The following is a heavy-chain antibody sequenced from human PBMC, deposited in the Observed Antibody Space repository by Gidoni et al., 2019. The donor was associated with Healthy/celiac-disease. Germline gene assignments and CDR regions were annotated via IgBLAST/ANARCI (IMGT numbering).Heavy chain of an antibody. Sequence: EVQLVESGGGLIQPGGSLRLSCAASGFTVSSHYMSWVRQAPGKGLEWVSVIYSGGSTYYADSVKGRFTISRDNSKNTLYLQMNSLRAEDTAVYYCARAGYSYGFYYYYGMDVWGQGTTVTVSS. D-gene: IGHD5-18*01. CDR2: IYSGGST. V-gene: IGHV3-53*01. CDR1: GFTVSSHY. J-gene: IGHJ6*02. CDR3: ARAGYSYGFYYYYGMDV.